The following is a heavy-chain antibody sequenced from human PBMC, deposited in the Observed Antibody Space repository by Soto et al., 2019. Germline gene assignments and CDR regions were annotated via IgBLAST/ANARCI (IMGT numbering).Heavy chain of an antibody. J-gene: IGHJ2*01. Sequence: EVQLLESVGGLVQPGGSLRLSCAASGFTFSAYAMGWVRQAPGKGLEWGSTIHGGGGATHYADSVKGRFTISRDDSKNTLYAQMNSLRAEDTAVYYGAKVEGHPLEYWYRDFWGRGTLVTVSS. D-gene: IGHD1-1*01. CDR1: GFTFSAYA. V-gene: IGHV3-23*01. CDR2: IHGGGGAT. CDR3: AKVEGHPLEYWYRDF.